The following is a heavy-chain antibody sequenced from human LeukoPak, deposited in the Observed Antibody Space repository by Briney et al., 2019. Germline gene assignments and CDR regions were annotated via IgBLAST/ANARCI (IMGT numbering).Heavy chain of an antibody. Sequence: GASVKVSCKASGYTFTNYAMNWVRQAPGQGLEWMGWIHPSTGNPTYAQGFTGRFVLSLDTSVSTTYLQIISLKAEDTAVYYCARAFQSLGGLSLPDYWGQGTLVSVSS. J-gene: IGHJ4*02. D-gene: IGHD3-16*02. V-gene: IGHV7-4-1*02. CDR1: GYTFTNYA. CDR2: IHPSTGNP. CDR3: ARAFQSLGGLSLPDY.